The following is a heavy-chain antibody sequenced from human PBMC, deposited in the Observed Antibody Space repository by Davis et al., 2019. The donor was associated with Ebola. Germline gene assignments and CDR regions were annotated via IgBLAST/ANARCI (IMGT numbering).Heavy chain of an antibody. CDR3: ARARGASYYRNYYFDL. J-gene: IGHJ2*01. CDR1: GFTFSNYA. D-gene: IGHD1-26*01. V-gene: IGHV3-21*03. Sequence: GGSLRLSCATSGFTFSNYAMNWVRQAPGKGLEWVSTISSSSNYKYYADSVKGRFTISRDNAKNSLYLQINSLGAEDTALYYCARARGASYYRNYYFDLWGRGTLVTVSS. CDR2: ISSSSNYK.